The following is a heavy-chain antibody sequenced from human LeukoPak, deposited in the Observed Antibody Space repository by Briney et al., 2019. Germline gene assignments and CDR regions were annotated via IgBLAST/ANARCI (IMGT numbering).Heavy chain of an antibody. Sequence: PSETLSLTCTVSGGSISSYYWSWIRQPPGKGLEWIGYIYYSGSTNYNPSLKSRVTISVDTSKNQFPLKLSSVTAADTAVYYCARSPARNYYYDSSGPFDPWGQGTLVTVSS. CDR1: GGSISSYY. CDR3: ARSPARNYYYDSSGPFDP. J-gene: IGHJ5*02. V-gene: IGHV4-59*01. CDR2: IYYSGST. D-gene: IGHD3-22*01.